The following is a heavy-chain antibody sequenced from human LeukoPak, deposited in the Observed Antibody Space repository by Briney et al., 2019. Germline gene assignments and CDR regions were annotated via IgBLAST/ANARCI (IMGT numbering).Heavy chain of an antibody. CDR2: IYYSGGT. J-gene: IGHJ4*02. Sequence: SETLSLTCTVSGGSISSGGYYWSWIRQHPGKGLEWIGYIYYSGGTYYNPSLKSRVTISVDMSKNQFSLKLSSVTAADTAVYYCARTRRRLQFYDYWGQGTLVTVSS. CDR1: GGSISSGGYY. CDR3: ARTRRRLQFYDY. V-gene: IGHV4-31*03. D-gene: IGHD5-24*01.